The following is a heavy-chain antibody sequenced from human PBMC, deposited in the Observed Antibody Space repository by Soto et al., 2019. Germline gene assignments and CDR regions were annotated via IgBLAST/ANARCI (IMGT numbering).Heavy chain of an antibody. CDR2: IRGSGGVT. CDR1: GFTFSTYV. D-gene: IGHD1-1*01. J-gene: IGHJ5*02. CDR3: AKSEERREAWFDP. Sequence: EVQLLESGGDLVQPGGSLRLSCAASGFTFSTYVMSWVRQAPGKGLEWVSFIRGSGGVTYYAECVKGRFTISRDNSKNTLYLQMNSLRAEDTAVYYCAKSEERREAWFDPWGQGTLVTVSS. V-gene: IGHV3-23*01.